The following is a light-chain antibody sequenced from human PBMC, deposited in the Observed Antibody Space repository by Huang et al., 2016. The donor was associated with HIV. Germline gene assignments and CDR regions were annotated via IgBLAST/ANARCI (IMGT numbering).Light chain of an antibody. Sequence: EIVLTQSPATLSLSPGERATLTCRASQSVSSYLAWFQQKRGQAPRLLIYDAFNRAPGFPDRVSGSGSGTDFTLTISNVEPEDFAVYYCQQRNNWPRTFGQGTKVEI. CDR1: QSVSSY. V-gene: IGKV3-11*01. CDR2: DAF. CDR3: QQRNNWPRT. J-gene: IGKJ1*01.